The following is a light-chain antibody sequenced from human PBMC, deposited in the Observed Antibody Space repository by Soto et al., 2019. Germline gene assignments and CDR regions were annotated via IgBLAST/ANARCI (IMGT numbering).Light chain of an antibody. J-gene: IGKJ1*01. CDR3: QQHSHWPTWT. CDR2: GAS. CDR1: ENVRTF. V-gene: IGKV3-11*01. Sequence: EVVLTQSPATLSLSPGERATLSCRASENVRTFVDWYQQKPGQAPRLLIYGASNRATGIPARFSGSGSGTDFTLTISNLEPEDFAVYYCQQHSHWPTWTFGQGTRVDIQ.